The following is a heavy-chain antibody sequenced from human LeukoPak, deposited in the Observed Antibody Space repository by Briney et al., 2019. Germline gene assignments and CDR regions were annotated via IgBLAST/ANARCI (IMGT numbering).Heavy chain of an antibody. J-gene: IGHJ4*02. V-gene: IGHV4-4*07. CDR1: GVPIKMYY. CDR3: AKDGTIDYFDS. CDR2: NFTDGKT. D-gene: IGHD1-26*01. Sequence: SETLSLTCSVSGVPIKMYYWSWIRQPAGRGLQWIGRNFTDGKTIYNRSLQSRVTMSLDTSKNQVSLKLTSVTAADTAVYYCAKDGTIDYFDSWGQGALVTVS.